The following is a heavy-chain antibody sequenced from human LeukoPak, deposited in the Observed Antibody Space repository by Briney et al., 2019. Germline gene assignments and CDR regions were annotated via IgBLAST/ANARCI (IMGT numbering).Heavy chain of an antibody. CDR1: GGSISSYY. V-gene: IGHV4-59*01. CDR2: IYYSGST. Sequence: SETLSLTCTVSGGSISSYYWSWIRQPPGKGLEWIGYIYYSGSTNYNPSLKSRVTISVDTSKNQFSLKLSSVTAADTAVYYCARGADRPARGGWSSTRGYFDYWGQGTLVTVSS. D-gene: IGHD6-19*01. J-gene: IGHJ4*02. CDR3: ARGADRPARGGWSSTRGYFDY.